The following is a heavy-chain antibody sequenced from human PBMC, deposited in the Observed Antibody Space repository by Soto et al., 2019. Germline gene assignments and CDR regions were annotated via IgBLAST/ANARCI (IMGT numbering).Heavy chain of an antibody. CDR2: IYHSGST. Sequence: QLQLQESGPGLVKPSETLSLTCTVSGGTINSTSYYWGWIRQPPGKGLEWIGSIYHSGSTYYNPSLKSRVTISVDTSKNQYALKLSSVTAAYTAVYYCARLTLTSIAVWGQGTLVTGSS. V-gene: IGHV4-39*01. D-gene: IGHD2-21*01. CDR3: ARLTLTSIAV. CDR1: GGTINSTSYY. J-gene: IGHJ4*02.